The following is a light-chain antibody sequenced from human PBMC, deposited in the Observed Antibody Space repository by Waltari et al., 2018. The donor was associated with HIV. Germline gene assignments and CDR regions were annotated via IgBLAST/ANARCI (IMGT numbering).Light chain of an antibody. J-gene: IGLJ2*01. V-gene: IGLV2-11*01. CDR1: SSDVGGYNY. Sequence: QSALTQPRSVSGSPGQSVTISCTGTSSDVGGYNYVSWYQHHPGKAPKLMIFDVNKRPSGVPDRFSGSKSGNTASLTISGLQAEDEADYYCCSYAGSYTFVVFGGGTKLTV. CDR2: DVN. CDR3: CSYAGSYTFVV.